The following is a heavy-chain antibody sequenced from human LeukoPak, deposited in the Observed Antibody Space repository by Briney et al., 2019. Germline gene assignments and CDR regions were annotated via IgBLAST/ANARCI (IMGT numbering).Heavy chain of an antibody. J-gene: IGHJ4*02. V-gene: IGHV4-38-2*02. D-gene: IGHD4-17*01. CDR3: ARDGDYGY. Sequence: PSETLSLTCTVSGYSISSGYYWGWIRQPPGKGLEWIGSIYHSGSTYYNPPLKSRVTISVDTSKSQFSLKLSSVTAADTAVYYCARDGDYGYWGQGTLVTVSS. CDR1: GYSISSGYY. CDR2: IYHSGST.